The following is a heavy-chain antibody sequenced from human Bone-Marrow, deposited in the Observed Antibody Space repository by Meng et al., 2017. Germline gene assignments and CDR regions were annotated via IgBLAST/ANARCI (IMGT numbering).Heavy chain of an antibody. CDR2: ISAYTGNT. CDR3: ARDYDILTDYYSRGDY. CDR1: GYTFISYG. Sequence: ASVKVSCKASGYTFISYGIIWVRQAPGQGLEWMGWISAYTGNTNYAQKLQGRVTMTTDTSTSTAYMELRSLRSDDTAVYYCARDYDILTDYYSRGDYWGQGTLVTVSS. D-gene: IGHD3-9*01. J-gene: IGHJ4*01. V-gene: IGHV1-18*04.